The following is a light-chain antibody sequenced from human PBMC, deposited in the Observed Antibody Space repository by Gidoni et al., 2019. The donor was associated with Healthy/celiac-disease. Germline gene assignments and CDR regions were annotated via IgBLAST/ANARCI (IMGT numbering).Light chain of an antibody. CDR3: QAWDSSTAV. Sequence: YELTQPPSVSVSPGQTASITCSGDKLGDKYACWYQQKPGQSPVLVIYQDSKRPSGIPERFSCSNSGNTATLTISGIQAMDEADYYCQAWDSSTAVFGGGTKLTVL. CDR2: QDS. J-gene: IGLJ2*01. CDR1: KLGDKY. V-gene: IGLV3-1*01.